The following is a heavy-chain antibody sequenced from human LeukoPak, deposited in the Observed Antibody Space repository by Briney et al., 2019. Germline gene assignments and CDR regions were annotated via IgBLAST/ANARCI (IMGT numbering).Heavy chain of an antibody. D-gene: IGHD3-22*01. CDR1: GFTFDDYG. CDR3: ARVLDYDSSGYYSTFDY. Sequence: GSLRLSCAASGFTFDDYGMSWARQPPGKGLEWIGEINHSGSTNYNPSLKSRVTISVDTSKNQFSLKLSSVTAADTAVYYCARVLDYDSSGYYSTFDYWGQGTLVTVSS. V-gene: IGHV4-34*01. CDR2: INHSGST. J-gene: IGHJ4*02.